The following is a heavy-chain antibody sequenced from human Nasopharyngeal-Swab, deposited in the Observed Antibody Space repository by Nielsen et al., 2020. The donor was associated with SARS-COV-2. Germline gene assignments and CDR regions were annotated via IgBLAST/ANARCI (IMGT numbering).Heavy chain of an antibody. D-gene: IGHD1-26*01. CDR3: ARGPFIVGATGDY. V-gene: IGHV3-48*02. Sequence: GGSLRLSCAASGFTFSSYSMNWVRQAPGKGLEWVSYISSSSTIYYADSVKGRFTISRDNAKNSLYLQMNSLRDEDTAVYYCARGPFIVGATGDYWGQGTLVTVSS. J-gene: IGHJ4*02. CDR2: ISSSSTI. CDR1: GFTFSSYS.